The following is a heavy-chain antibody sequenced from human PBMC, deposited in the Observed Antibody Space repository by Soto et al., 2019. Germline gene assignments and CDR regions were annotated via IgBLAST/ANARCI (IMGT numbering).Heavy chain of an antibody. CDR1: GLTFSSYS. V-gene: IGHV3-48*01. CDR3: ARANYYGSPGDFDY. Sequence: EVQLVESGGGLVQPGGSLRLSCAASGLTFSSYSMNWVRQAPGKGLEWVSYISSSSSTIYYADSVKGRFTISRDNAKNSLHLQMNSLRAEDTAEYYCARANYYGSPGDFDYWGQGTLVTVSS. CDR2: ISSSSSTI. J-gene: IGHJ4*02. D-gene: IGHD3-10*01.